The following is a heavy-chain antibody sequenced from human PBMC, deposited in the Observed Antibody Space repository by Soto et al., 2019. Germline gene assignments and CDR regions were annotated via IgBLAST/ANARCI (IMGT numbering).Heavy chain of an antibody. CDR3: ARVAPLPYCSGGSCDYYYYMDV. V-gene: IGHV1-2*04. CDR2: INPNSGGT. CDR1: GYTFTGYY. Sequence: VKVSCKASGYTFTGYYMHWVRQAPGQGLEWVGWINPNSGGTNYAQKFQGWVTMTRDTSISTAYMELSRLRSDDTAVYYCARVAPLPYCSGGSCDYYYYMDVWGKGTTVTV. D-gene: IGHD2-15*01. J-gene: IGHJ6*03.